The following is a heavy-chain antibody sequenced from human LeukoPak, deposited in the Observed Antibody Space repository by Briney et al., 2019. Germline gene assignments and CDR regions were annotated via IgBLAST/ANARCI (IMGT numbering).Heavy chain of an antibody. D-gene: IGHD6-13*01. CDR1: GYTFTSYG. V-gene: IGHV1-18*01. Sequence: ASVKVSCKASGYTFTSYGISWVRQAPGQGLEWMGWISAYNGNTNYAQKFQGRVTMTTDTSTSTVYMELRSLRSDDTAVYYCARCGGAAAGSPLVWFDPWGQGTLVTVSS. CDR2: ISAYNGNT. CDR3: ARCGGAAAGSPLVWFDP. J-gene: IGHJ5*02.